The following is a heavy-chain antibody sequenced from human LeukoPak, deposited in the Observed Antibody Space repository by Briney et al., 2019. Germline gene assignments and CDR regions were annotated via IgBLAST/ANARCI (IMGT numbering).Heavy chain of an antibody. CDR3: AKHPAETVSYYYGMDV. V-gene: IGHV4-34*01. CDR1: GGSFSGYY. J-gene: IGHJ6*02. D-gene: IGHD1-14*01. Sequence: KPSETLSLTCAVYGGSFSGYYWSWIRQPPGKGLEWIGEINHSGSTNYNPSLKSRVTISVDTSKNQFSLKLSSVTAADTAVYYCAKHPAETVSYYYGMDVWGQGTTVTVAS. CDR2: INHSGST.